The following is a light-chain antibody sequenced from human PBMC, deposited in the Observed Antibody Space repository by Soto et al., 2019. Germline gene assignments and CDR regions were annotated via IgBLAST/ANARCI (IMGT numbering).Light chain of an antibody. V-gene: IGLV2-14*03. J-gene: IGLJ1*01. Sequence: QSALTQPASVSGSPGQPITISCTGTDRDVGAYNYVSWYQQHPGRVPKLIIYDVTYRPSGVSSRFSGSKSGNTASLTISGLQADDEADYYCNSFTTSSTQVFGTGTKVTVL. CDR2: DVT. CDR3: NSFTTSSTQV. CDR1: DRDVGAYNY.